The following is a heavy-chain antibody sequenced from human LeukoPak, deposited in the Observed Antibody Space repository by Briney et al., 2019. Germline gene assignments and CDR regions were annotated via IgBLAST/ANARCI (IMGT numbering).Heavy chain of an antibody. CDR3: AKDLNPREAGATIGY. Sequence: GGSLRLSCTASGFTLSSYGMHWVRQAPGKGLEWVTVIWHDGSNKYYADSVKGRFTISRDNSKNTLYLQMNSLRAEDTAVYHCAKDLNPREAGATIGYWGQGTLVTVSS. J-gene: IGHJ4*02. V-gene: IGHV3-30*02. CDR1: GFTLSSYG. CDR2: IWHDGSNK. D-gene: IGHD1-26*01.